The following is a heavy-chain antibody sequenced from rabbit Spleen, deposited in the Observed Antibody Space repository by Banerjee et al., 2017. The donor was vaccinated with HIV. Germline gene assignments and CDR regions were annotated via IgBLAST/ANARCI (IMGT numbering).Heavy chain of an antibody. CDR1: GFSFSSSYW. J-gene: IGHJ4*01. CDR3: ARNVDCTLNL. V-gene: IGHV1S45*01. Sequence: QEQLVESGGGLVKPGASLTLTCTASGFSFSSSYWTCWVRQAPGKGLEWIACIYPGNGAVHYASWVNGRFTISKTSSTTVTLQLNSLTAADTATYFCARNVDCTLNLWGQGTLVTVS. D-gene: IGHD2-1*01. CDR2: IYPGNGAV.